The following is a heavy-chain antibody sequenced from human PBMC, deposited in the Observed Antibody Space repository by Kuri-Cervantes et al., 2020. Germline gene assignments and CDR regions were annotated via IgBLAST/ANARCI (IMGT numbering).Heavy chain of an antibody. J-gene: IGHJ4*02. CDR1: GSSFGNYG. V-gene: IGHV3-30*02. D-gene: IGHD2-2*02. CDR3: VYQFRTLH. CDR2: IRPDESRQ. Sequence: GESLKISCAASGSSFGNYGMHWVRQAPGKGLEWVAFIRPDESRQYYADSVKGRFIISRDNSKKTLFLQLNSLRVEDTATYYCVYQFRTLHWGQGTPVTVSS.